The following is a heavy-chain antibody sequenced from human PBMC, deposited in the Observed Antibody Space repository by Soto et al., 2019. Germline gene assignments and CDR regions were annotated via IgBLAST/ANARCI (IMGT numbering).Heavy chain of an antibody. Sequence: EVHLVESGGGLVQSGGSLRLSCVASGFTFSNYWMTWVRQAPGKGLEWVANIKRDGSETYLVDSVRGRFTISRDNAKNSLYLQMNSLRAEGTAVYYCAKDDSYCARGICYDVFDIWGPGTMVTVSS. CDR3: AKDDSYCARGICYDVFDI. CDR2: IKRDGSET. V-gene: IGHV3-7*05. D-gene: IGHD2-8*02. CDR1: GFTFSNYW. J-gene: IGHJ3*02.